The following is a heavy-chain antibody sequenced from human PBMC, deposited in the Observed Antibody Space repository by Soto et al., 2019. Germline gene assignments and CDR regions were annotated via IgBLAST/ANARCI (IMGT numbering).Heavy chain of an antibody. CDR2: IYYSGTT. J-gene: IGHJ4*02. CDR1: GGSINSYY. CDR3: ARRRGGYDYYFDY. D-gene: IGHD5-12*01. Sequence: SETLSLTCTVSGGSINSYYWSWIRQPPGKGLECIGDIYYSGTTNYNPSLKSRVTISVDTSKNQFSLKVNSVTAADTTVYYCARRRGGYDYYFDYWGQGTLVTVSS. V-gene: IGHV4-59*08.